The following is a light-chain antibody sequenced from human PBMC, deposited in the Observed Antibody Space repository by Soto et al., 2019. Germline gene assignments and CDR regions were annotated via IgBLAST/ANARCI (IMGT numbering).Light chain of an antibody. J-gene: IGKJ1*01. CDR2: EAS. Sequence: DIQMTQSPSTLSASLGDRVTITCRASQSIDFYLAWYQQKPGKAPKLLIYEASNLESVVPSRFSGSGYGTEFTLTISSLQPDDFATYYCQQSRNYPWTFGQGTKVDIK. CDR3: QQSRNYPWT. CDR1: QSIDFY. V-gene: IGKV1-5*03.